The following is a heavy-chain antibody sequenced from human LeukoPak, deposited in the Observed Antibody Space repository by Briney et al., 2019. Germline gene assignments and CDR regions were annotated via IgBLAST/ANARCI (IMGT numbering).Heavy chain of an antibody. D-gene: IGHD6-13*01. CDR3: ARDGRAAGTGNWFDP. CDR2: ISSSGSTI. V-gene: IGHV3-11*01. Sequence: GGSLRLSCAASGFTFSDYYMRWIRQAPGKGLEWVSYISSSGSTIYYADSVKGRFTISRDNAKNSLYLQMNSLRAEDTGMYYCARDGRAAGTGNWFDPWGQGTLVTVSS. J-gene: IGHJ5*02. CDR1: GFTFSDYY.